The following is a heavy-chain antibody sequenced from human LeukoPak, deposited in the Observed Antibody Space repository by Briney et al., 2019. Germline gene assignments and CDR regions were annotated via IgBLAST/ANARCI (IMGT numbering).Heavy chain of an antibody. D-gene: IGHD6-13*01. CDR1: GFTFSSYA. CDR2: ISGSGGST. CDR3: AKAKYSSSWYYFDY. V-gene: IGHV3-23*01. Sequence: GGSLRLSCAASGFTFSSYAMSWVRQAPGKGLEWVSAISGSGGSTYYADSVKGRFTISRDNPKNTLYLQMNSLRAEDTAVYYCAKAKYSSSWYYFDYWGQGALVTVSS. J-gene: IGHJ4*02.